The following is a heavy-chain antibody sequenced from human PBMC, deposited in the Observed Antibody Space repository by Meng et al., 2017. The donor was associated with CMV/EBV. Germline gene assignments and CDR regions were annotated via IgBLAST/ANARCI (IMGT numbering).Heavy chain of an antibody. CDR3: ARDSRDYDFWSGRRRYYYYGMDV. V-gene: IGHV3-21*01. D-gene: IGHD3-3*01. Sequence: GGSLRRSCAASGFTFSSYGMHWVRQAPGKGREWVSSISSSSSYIYYADSVKGRFTISRDNAKNSLYLQMHSLRAEDTAVYYCARDSRDYDFWSGRRRYYYYGMDVWGQGTTVTVSS. CDR2: ISSSSSYI. J-gene: IGHJ6*02. CDR1: GFTFSSYG.